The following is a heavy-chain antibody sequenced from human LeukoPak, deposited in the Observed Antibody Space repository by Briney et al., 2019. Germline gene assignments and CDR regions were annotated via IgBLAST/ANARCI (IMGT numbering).Heavy chain of an antibody. J-gene: IGHJ5*02. CDR1: GYTFTSYA. CDR3: ARESYSSSSYWFDP. V-gene: IGHV7-4-1*02. D-gene: IGHD6-6*01. CDR2: INTNTENP. Sequence: ASVKVSCKASGYTFTSYAINWVRQAPGQGLEWMGWINTNTENPTYAPGFTGRFVFSLGTSVTTAYLQISSLKAEDTAVYYCARESYSSSSYWFDPWGQGTLVTVSS.